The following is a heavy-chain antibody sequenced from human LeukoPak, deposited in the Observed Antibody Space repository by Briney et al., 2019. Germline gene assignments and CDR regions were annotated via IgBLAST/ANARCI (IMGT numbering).Heavy chain of an antibody. V-gene: IGHV3-48*03. D-gene: IGHD5-12*01. J-gene: IGHJ4*02. Sequence: GGSLRLSCAASGFTFSSYDMNWVRQAPGKGLEWVSYISSSAGTMYCADSVKGRFTISRDNAKNSLYLQMNSLRAEDTAVYYCARDRSSGYSGSNDYWGQGTLLTVSS. CDR3: ARDRSSGYSGSNDY. CDR2: ISSSAGTM. CDR1: GFTFSSYD.